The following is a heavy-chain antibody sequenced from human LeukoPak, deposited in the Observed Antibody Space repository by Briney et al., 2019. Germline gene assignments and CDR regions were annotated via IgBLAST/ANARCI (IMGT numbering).Heavy chain of an antibody. J-gene: IGHJ4*02. CDR2: IYYSGST. CDR3: ARSVGAGFDY. D-gene: IGHD1-26*01. V-gene: IGHV4-59*01. Sequence: PSETLSLTCTVSGGSISSYYWSWIRQPPGKGLEWIGYIYYSGSTNYNPSFKSRVTISVDTSKNQFSLKLSSVTAADTAVYYCARSVGAGFDYWGQGTLVTVSS. CDR1: GGSISSYY.